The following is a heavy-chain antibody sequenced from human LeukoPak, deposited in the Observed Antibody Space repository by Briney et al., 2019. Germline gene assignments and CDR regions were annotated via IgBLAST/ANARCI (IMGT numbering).Heavy chain of an antibody. Sequence: GESLKISCKGSGFTFTNYWIGWVRQMPGKGLEWMGIIYPHDSDTIYSTSFLSQVTISADKSIKTAYLQWSSLKASDTAMYYCARRVHRKGIFSSHSDYWGRGTLVTVSS. J-gene: IGHJ4*02. D-gene: IGHD3-3*02. CDR1: GFTFTNYW. CDR3: ARRVHRKGIFSSHSDY. V-gene: IGHV5-51*01. CDR2: IYPHDSDT.